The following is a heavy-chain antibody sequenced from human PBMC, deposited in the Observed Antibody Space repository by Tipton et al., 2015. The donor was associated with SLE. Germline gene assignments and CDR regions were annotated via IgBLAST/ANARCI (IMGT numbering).Heavy chain of an antibody. Sequence: TLSLTCAVYGGSFSDYYWSWIRQPPGKGLEWIGEINHSGSTNYNPSLKSRVTISVDTSKNQFSLKLSSVTAADTAVYYCARGLSMVRGVKDYWGQGTLVTVSS. D-gene: IGHD3-10*01. CDR2: INHSGST. J-gene: IGHJ4*02. CDR3: ARGLSMVRGVKDY. V-gene: IGHV4-34*01. CDR1: GGSFSDYY.